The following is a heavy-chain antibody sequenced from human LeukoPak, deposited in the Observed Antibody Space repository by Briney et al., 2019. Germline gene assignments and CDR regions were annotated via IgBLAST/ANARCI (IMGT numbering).Heavy chain of an antibody. CDR2: IYYSGST. Sequence: SETLSLTCTVPGGSISSYYWSWIRQPPGKGLEWIGYIYYSGSTNYNPSLKSRVTISVDTSKNQFSLKLSSVTAADTAVYYCARRSLSLPGAFDIWGQGTMVTVSS. CDR3: ARRSLSLPGAFDI. CDR1: GGSISSYY. J-gene: IGHJ3*02. V-gene: IGHV4-59*08. D-gene: IGHD1-26*01.